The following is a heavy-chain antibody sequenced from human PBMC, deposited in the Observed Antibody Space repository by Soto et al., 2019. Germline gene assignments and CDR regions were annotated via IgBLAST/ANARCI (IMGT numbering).Heavy chain of an antibody. CDR1: GFTIISYG. D-gene: IGHD6-19*01. V-gene: IGHV3-33*01. Sequence: GGSVRLSCAASGFTIISYGMHWVRQAPGRGLEWVAVIWYDGSNRFYAVSVKGRFTISRDNSKDRLDLEMNSLRAEHTAVYYCARGREQWLVGYYFDYWGQGTLVPVSS. CDR3: ARGREQWLVGYYFDY. CDR2: IWYDGSNR. J-gene: IGHJ4*02.